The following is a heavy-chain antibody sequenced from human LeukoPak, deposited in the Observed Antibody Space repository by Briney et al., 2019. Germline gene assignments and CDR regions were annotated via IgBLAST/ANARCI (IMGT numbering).Heavy chain of an antibody. D-gene: IGHD3-3*01. CDR3: ATYPRITIFGVVRENYMDV. Sequence: PSETLSLTCAVYGGSFSGYYWSWLRQPTGKGLEWIGEFNHSGSTNYNPSLKSRVTISVDTSKNQFSLKLSSVTAADTAVYYCATYPRITIFGVVRENYMDVWGKGTTVTVSS. CDR2: FNHSGST. J-gene: IGHJ6*03. CDR1: GGSFSGYY. V-gene: IGHV4-34*01.